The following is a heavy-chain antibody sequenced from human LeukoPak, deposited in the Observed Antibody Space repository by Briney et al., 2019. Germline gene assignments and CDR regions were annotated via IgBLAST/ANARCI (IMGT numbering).Heavy chain of an antibody. D-gene: IGHD5-12*01. Sequence: GGSLRLPCAASGLPFSSYEMNWVRQAPGKGLEGVSYISSSGSTIYYADSVKGRFTISRDNAKNSLYLQMSSLRAEDTAVYYCARVSYGGYEDYWGQGTLVTVSS. CDR2: ISSSGSTI. J-gene: IGHJ4*02. V-gene: IGHV3-48*03. CDR3: ARVSYGGYEDY. CDR1: GLPFSSYE.